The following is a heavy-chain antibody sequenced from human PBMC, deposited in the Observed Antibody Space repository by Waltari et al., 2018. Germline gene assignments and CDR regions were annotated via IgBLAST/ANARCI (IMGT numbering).Heavy chain of an antibody. J-gene: IGHJ4*02. CDR1: GFSFSSYW. CDR2: TDREGSQQ. Sequence: EVQLVESGGGLVQPGGSLRLSCLTSGFSFSSYWMTWVRQSPGKGVGWVANTDREGSQQDDVDSGRGRFRIFRDSAEKSVYLQMNSLRVEDTAVYYCARVGRYDDYWSAYAPLDYWGQGTRVTVSS. D-gene: IGHD3-3*01. V-gene: IGHV3-7*01. CDR3: ARVGRYDDYWSAYAPLDY.